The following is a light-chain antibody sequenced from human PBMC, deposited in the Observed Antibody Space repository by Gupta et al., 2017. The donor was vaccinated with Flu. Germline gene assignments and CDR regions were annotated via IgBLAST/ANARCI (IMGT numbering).Light chain of an antibody. CDR3: QQSYSTPIT. CDR2: AAS. V-gene: IGKV1-39*01. J-gene: IGKJ5*01. Sequence: IPNTQSPSSPSASVGDRVTITCRASQSISSYLNWYQQKPGKAPKLLIYAASSLQSGVPSRFSGSGSGTDFTLTISSLQPEDFATYYCQQSYSTPITFGQGTRLEIK. CDR1: QSISSY.